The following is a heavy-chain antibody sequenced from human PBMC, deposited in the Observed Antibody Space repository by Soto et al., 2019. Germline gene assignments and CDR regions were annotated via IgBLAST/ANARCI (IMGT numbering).Heavy chain of an antibody. Sequence: SVKVSCKASGGTFSSYAISWLRQSPGQGLEWMGGIIPIFGTANYAQKFQGRVTITADESTSTAYMELSSLRSEDTAVYYCARDRYCSSTSCYLSPSYWGQGTLVTVSS. J-gene: IGHJ4*02. V-gene: IGHV1-69*13. CDR2: IIPIFGTA. D-gene: IGHD2-2*01. CDR3: ARDRYCSSTSCYLSPSY. CDR1: GGTFSSYA.